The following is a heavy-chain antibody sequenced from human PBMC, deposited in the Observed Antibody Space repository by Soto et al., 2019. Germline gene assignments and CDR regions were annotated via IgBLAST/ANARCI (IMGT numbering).Heavy chain of an antibody. CDR1: GGSFSGYY. J-gene: IGHJ5*02. CDR2: INHSGST. D-gene: IGHD3-10*01. Sequence: SETLSLTCAVYGGSFSGYYWSWIRQPPGKGLEWIGEINHSGSTNYNPSLKSRVTISVDTSKNQFSLKLSSVTAADTAVYYCGRGSGLNWFDPWGQGTLVTVSS. V-gene: IGHV4-34*01. CDR3: GRGSGLNWFDP.